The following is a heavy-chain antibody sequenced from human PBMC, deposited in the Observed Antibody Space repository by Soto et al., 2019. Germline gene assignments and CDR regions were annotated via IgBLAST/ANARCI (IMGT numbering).Heavy chain of an antibody. CDR1: GGSFSGYY. Sequence: SETLSLTCAVYGGSFSGYYWSWIRQPPGKGLEWIGEINHSGSTNYNPSLKSRVTISVDTSKNQFSLKLSSVTAADTAVYYCARGRGAPPEYCSSTSCYKSGDYYYGMDVWGQGTTVTVSS. CDR3: ARGRGAPPEYCSSTSCYKSGDYYYGMDV. J-gene: IGHJ6*02. D-gene: IGHD2-2*02. V-gene: IGHV4-34*01. CDR2: INHSGST.